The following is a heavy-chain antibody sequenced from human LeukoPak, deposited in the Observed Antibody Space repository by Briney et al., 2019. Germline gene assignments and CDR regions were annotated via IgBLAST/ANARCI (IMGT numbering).Heavy chain of an antibody. CDR1: GGTCSSYA. Sequence: SVKVSCKASGGTCSSYAISWVRQAPGQGLEWMGGIIPIFGTANYAQKFQGRVTITADESTSTAYMELSSLRSEDTAVYYCARDPYYYDSSGYWDWGQGTLVTVSS. CDR2: IIPIFGTA. D-gene: IGHD3-22*01. J-gene: IGHJ4*02. CDR3: ARDPYYYDSSGYWD. V-gene: IGHV1-69*13.